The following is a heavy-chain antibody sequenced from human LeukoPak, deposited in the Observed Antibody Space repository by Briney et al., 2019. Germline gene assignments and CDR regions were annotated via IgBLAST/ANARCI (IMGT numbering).Heavy chain of an antibody. D-gene: IGHD2-21*02. CDR3: ARTIQVVTAPAPFDY. Sequence: SQTLSLTCTVSGGSISSGDYYWSWIRQPPGKGLEWIGYIYYSGSTYYNPSLKSRVTISVDTSKNQFSLKLSSVTAADTAVYYCARTIQVVTAPAPFDYWGQGTLVTVSS. CDR1: GGSISSGDYY. J-gene: IGHJ4*02. CDR2: IYYSGST. V-gene: IGHV4-30-4*01.